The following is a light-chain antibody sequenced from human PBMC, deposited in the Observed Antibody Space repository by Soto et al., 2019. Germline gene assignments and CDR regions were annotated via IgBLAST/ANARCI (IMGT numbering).Light chain of an antibody. J-gene: IGLJ2*01. CDR1: SSDVGGYNY. CDR2: EVT. CDR3: SSYAGSNNLV. Sequence: QSVLTQPPSASGSPGQSVTISCTGTSSDVGGYNYVSWYQQHPGKAPKLMIHEVTKRPSGVPDRFSGSKSGNTASLTVSGLQAEDEADYYCSSYAGSNNLVFGRGTKLTVL. V-gene: IGLV2-8*01.